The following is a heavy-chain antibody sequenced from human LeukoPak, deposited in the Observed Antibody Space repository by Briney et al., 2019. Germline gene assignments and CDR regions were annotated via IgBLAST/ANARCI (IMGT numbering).Heavy chain of an antibody. J-gene: IGHJ4*02. CDR1: GGTFSSYA. V-gene: IGHV1-69*04. CDR2: IIPILGIA. CDR3: ASRYSSSWLIFDY. Sequence: SVKVSCKASGGTFSSYAISWVRQAPGQGLEWMGRIIPILGIANYAQKFQGRVTITADKSTSTAYMELSSLRSEDTAVYYYASRYSSSWLIFDYWGQGTLVTVSS. D-gene: IGHD6-13*01.